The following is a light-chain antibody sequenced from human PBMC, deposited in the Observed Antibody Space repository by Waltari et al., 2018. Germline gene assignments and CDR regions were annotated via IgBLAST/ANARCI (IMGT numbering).Light chain of an antibody. CDR3: QQRANWPSFT. V-gene: IGKV3-11*01. CDR2: DTS. J-gene: IGKJ4*01. Sequence: EIVLTQSPATLSLSPGERATLSCRASQSVSTYLAWYQQKPGQPPRLLISDTSMRSTGIPVRFSCIGSGTDFTLTISSLEPEDFAVYYCQQRANWPSFTFGGGTKVEIK. CDR1: QSVSTY.